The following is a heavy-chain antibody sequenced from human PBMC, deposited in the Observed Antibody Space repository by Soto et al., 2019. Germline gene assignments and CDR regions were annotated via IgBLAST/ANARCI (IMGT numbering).Heavy chain of an antibody. V-gene: IGHV2-70*04. D-gene: IGHD4-17*01. CDR2: IDWDDGK. CDR1: GFSLTSSETR. Sequence: SGPTLVNPTQTLTLTWTMSGFSLTSSETRVSWIRQPPGKALEWLGRIDWDDGKFYSASLKTRLTISKDTSKNQVFLTITNMDPVDAATYYCAGRIRSDYSFDFWGKGALVTVSS. J-gene: IGHJ4*02. CDR3: AGRIRSDYSFDF.